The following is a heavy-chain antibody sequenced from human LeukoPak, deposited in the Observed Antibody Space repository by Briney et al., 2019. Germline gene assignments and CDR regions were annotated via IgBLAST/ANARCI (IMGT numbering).Heavy chain of an antibody. CDR2: IYYSGRT. Sequence: SETLSLTCAVSGASVSSFAWSWIRQPPGKGLEWIGSIYYSGRTYYNPSLKSRVTISVGTSKNQFSLKLRSVTAADTAVYYCASPGYTSSTWFDPWGQGTLVTVSS. D-gene: IGHD6-13*01. J-gene: IGHJ5*02. V-gene: IGHV4-39*01. CDR1: GASVSSFA. CDR3: ASPGYTSSTWFDP.